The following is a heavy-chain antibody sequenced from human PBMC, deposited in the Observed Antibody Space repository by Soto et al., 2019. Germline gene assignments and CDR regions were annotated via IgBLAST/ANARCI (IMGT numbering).Heavy chain of an antibody. CDR2: IYYSGST. J-gene: IGHJ6*02. V-gene: IGHV4-31*03. CDR1: GGSISSGGYY. CDR3: ARDQLLWFGELLYPYGMDV. D-gene: IGHD3-10*01. Sequence: SETLSLTCTVSGGSISSGGYYWGWIRQHPGKGLEWIGYIYYSGSTYYNPSLKSRVTISVDTSKNQFSLKLSSVTAADTAVYYCARDQLLWFGELLYPYGMDVWDQGTTVTVSS.